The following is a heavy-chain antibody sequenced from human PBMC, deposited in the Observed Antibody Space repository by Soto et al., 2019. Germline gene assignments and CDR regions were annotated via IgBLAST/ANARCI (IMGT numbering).Heavy chain of an antibody. V-gene: IGHV1-18*01. CDR1: GYTFTSYG. CDR3: ASFAGRVKWFDP. CDR2: ISAYNGNT. Sequence: ASVKVSCKASGYTFTSYGISWVRQAPGQGLEWMGWISAYNGNTNYAQKLQGRVTMTTDTSTSTAYTELRSLRSDDTAVYYCASFAGRVKWFDPWGQGTLVTVSS. D-gene: IGHD1-26*01. J-gene: IGHJ5*02.